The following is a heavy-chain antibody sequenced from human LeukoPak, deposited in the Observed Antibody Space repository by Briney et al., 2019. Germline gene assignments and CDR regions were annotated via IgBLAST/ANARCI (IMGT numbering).Heavy chain of an antibody. CDR1: GGSLSTSSYY. CDR3: ARHSSVLPFDY. J-gene: IGHJ4*02. V-gene: IGHV4-39*01. D-gene: IGHD3-10*01. CDR2: IYYSGST. Sequence: SETLSLTCTVSGGSLSTSSYYWGWIRQPPGKGLEWIGSIYYSGSTFYNPSLKSRVTIFVDTSRNQFSLKLSCVTAADTAVYYCARHSSVLPFDYWGQGTLVAVSS.